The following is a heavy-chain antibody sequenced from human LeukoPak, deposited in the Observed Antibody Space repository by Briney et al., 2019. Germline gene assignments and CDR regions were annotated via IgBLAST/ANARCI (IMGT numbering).Heavy chain of an antibody. J-gene: IGHJ4*02. CDR3: AKDLLAVAGTGSDY. D-gene: IGHD6-19*01. V-gene: IGHV3-30*04. CDR2: ISYAGTNK. Sequence: GGSLRLSCAASGFTFSTYAMHWVRQAPGKGLEWVAVISYAGTNKYDADSVKGRFTISRDNSKNTLYLQMNSLRAEDTAVYYCAKDLLAVAGTGSDYWGQGTLVTVSS. CDR1: GFTFSTYA.